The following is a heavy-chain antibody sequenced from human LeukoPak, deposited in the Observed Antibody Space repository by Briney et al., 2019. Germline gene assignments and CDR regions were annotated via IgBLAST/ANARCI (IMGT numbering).Heavy chain of an antibody. CDR3: ARDALITMIVVGPIDY. CDR2: ISYDGSNK. J-gene: IGHJ4*02. Sequence: VQPGRSLRLSCAASGFTFSSYAMPWVRQAPGKGLEWVAVISYDGSNKYYADSLKGRFTISRDNSKNTLYLQMNSLRAEDTAVYYCARDALITMIVVGPIDYWGQGTLVTVSS. V-gene: IGHV3-30-3*01. D-gene: IGHD3-22*01. CDR1: GFTFSSYA.